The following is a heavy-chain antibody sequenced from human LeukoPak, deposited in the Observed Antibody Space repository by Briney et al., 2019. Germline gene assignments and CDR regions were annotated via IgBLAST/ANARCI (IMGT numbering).Heavy chain of an antibody. Sequence: PGRSLRLSCAASGFTFSSYAMHWVRQAPGKGLEWVSVIYSGGSTYYADSVKGRFTISRDNSKNTLYLQMNSLRAEDTAVYYCARELPPEDYWGQGTLVTVSS. CDR1: GFTFSSYA. V-gene: IGHV3-66*01. CDR3: ARELPPEDY. J-gene: IGHJ4*02. CDR2: IYSGGST. D-gene: IGHD1-14*01.